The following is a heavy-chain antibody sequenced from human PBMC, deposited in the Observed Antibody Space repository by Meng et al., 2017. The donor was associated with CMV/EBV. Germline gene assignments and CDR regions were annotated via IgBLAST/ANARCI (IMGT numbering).Heavy chain of an antibody. CDR3: ACTYYDFWSGYYTAYYYGMDV. D-gene: IGHD3-3*01. V-gene: IGHV1-69*05. Sequence: SVKVSCKASGGTFSSYAISWVRQAPGQGLEWMGGIIPIFGTANYAQKFQGRVTITTDESTSTAYMELSSLRSEDTAVYYCACTYYDFWSGYYTAYYYGMDVWGQGTTVTVSS. CDR1: GGTFSSYA. CDR2: IIPIFGTA. J-gene: IGHJ6*02.